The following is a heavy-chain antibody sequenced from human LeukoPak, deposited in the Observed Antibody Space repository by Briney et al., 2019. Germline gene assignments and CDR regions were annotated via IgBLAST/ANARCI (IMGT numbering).Heavy chain of an antibody. Sequence: GGSLRLSCAASGFTFSDSAMHWVRQASGKGLEWVGRIRSKVYSYTTEYAVSVQGRFTISRDVSKNTAYLEMSSLKTEDTAMYYCTRYGGNYDYWGQGTLVTVSS. CDR1: GFTFSDSA. V-gene: IGHV3-73*01. D-gene: IGHD4-23*01. J-gene: IGHJ4*02. CDR3: TRYGGNYDY. CDR2: IRSKVYSYTT.